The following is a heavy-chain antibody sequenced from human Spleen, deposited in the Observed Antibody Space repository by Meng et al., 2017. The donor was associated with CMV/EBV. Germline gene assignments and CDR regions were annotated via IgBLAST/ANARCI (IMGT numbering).Heavy chain of an antibody. CDR2: IFHSGST. D-gene: IGHD2-15*01. V-gene: IGHV4-61*03. CDR1: GDSIRNPMYY. Sequence: SGDSIRNPMYYWSWIRQSPRKGLEWIGYIFHSGSTNYNPSLKSRVTISIDTSKNHFSLKLTSLTAADTAMYYCARWVDAYSSDGFDIWGPGTVVTVSS. CDR3: ARWVDAYSSDGFDI. J-gene: IGHJ3*02.